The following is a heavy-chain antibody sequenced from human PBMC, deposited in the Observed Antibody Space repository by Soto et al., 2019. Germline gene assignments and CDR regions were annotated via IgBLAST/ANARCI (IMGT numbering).Heavy chain of an antibody. V-gene: IGHV3-23*01. J-gene: IGHJ4*02. CDR3: AKVSSSWYAGFFDL. CDR2: LSDSGGSI. Sequence: GGSLRLSCTASGFTFSSHAMTWVRQAPGKGLEWVSGLSDSGGSIYYADSVKGRFTIFRDNSMNTLYLQMNTLRAEDTSVYYCAKVSSSWYAGFFDLWGKGTLVTVSS. D-gene: IGHD6-13*01. CDR1: GFTFSSHA.